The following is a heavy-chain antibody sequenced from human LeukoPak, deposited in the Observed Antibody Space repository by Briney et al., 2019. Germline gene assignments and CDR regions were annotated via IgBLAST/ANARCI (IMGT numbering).Heavy chain of an antibody. CDR2: IYYSGST. J-gene: IGHJ4*02. CDR3: ASFRTGHFDY. Sequence: SDTLSLTCAVSGYSTSSSNWWGWIRQPPGKGLEWIGYIYYSGSTYYNPSLKSRVTMSVDTSKNQFSLKLSSVTAVDTAVYYCASFRTGHFDYWGQGTLVTVSS. CDR1: GYSTSSSNW. V-gene: IGHV4-28*01. D-gene: IGHD1-1*01.